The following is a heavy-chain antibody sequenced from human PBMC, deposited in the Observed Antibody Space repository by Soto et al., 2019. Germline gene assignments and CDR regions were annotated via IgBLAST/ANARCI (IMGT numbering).Heavy chain of an antibody. Sequence: ASVKVSCKASGYTFTTYYMHWVRQAPGQGLEWMGIIDPSGGSTTYAQKFQGRVTMTRDTSTSTVYMELIGLRAEDTAVYYCARVRLRLGELSLLGYFDYWGQGTLVTVSS. CDR3: ARVRLRLGELSLLGYFDY. CDR1: GYTFTTYY. D-gene: IGHD3-16*02. J-gene: IGHJ4*02. V-gene: IGHV1-46*01. CDR2: IDPSGGST.